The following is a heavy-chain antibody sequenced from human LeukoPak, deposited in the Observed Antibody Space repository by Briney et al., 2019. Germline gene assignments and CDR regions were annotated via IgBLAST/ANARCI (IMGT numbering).Heavy chain of an antibody. CDR1: GGSISSGGYY. CDR2: IYYSGST. D-gene: IGHD2-15*01. V-gene: IGHV4-31*03. J-gene: IGHJ5*02. Sequence: SETLSLTCTVSGGSISSGGYYWSWVRQHPGRGLEWIGYIYYSGSTYYNPSLKSRVTISVDTSKNQFSLKLSSVTAADTAVYYCARDPGYCSGGSCYSPLAGFDPWGQGTLVTVSS. CDR3: ARDPGYCSGGSCYSPLAGFDP.